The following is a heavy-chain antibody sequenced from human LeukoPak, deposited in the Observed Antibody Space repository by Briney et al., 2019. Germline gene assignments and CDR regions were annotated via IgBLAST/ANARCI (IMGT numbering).Heavy chain of an antibody. CDR3: TRDPRITIFGVVPDP. D-gene: IGHD3-3*01. J-gene: IGHJ5*02. V-gene: IGHV3-49*04. Sequence: GRSLRLSCTASGFTFGDYAMGWVRQAPGKGLEWVGFIRSKAYGGTTEYAASVKGRFTISRDDSKSIAYLQMNSLKTEDTAVYYCTRDPRITIFGVVPDPWGQGTLVTVSS. CDR1: GFTFGDYA. CDR2: IRSKAYGGTT.